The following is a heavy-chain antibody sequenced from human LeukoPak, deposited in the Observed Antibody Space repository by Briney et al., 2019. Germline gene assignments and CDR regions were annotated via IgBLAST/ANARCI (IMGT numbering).Heavy chain of an antibody. J-gene: IGHJ6*02. CDR2: IYYSGST. CDR3: ARGNFWSGYYYCGMDV. CDR1: GGSISSYY. V-gene: IGHV4-59*01. D-gene: IGHD3-3*01. Sequence: PSETLSLTCTVSGGSISSYYWSWIRQPPGKGLEWIGYIYYSGSTNYNPSLKSRVTISVDTSKNQFSLKLSSVTAADTAVYYCARGNFWSGYYYCGMDVWGQGTTVTVSS.